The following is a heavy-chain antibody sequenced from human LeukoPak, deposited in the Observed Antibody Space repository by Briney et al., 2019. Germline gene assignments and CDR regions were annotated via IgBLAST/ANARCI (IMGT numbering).Heavy chain of an antibody. D-gene: IGHD3-22*01. J-gene: IGHJ5*02. V-gene: IGHV1-18*01. CDR2: ISAYNGST. Sequence: ASVKVSCKTSGYTFTRYGISWVRQAPGQGPEWMGWISAYNGSTNYAQKFQGRVTMTTDTSTNTAYMELRSLRSDDTAVYYCARDRYYYDSSGYKSWFDPWGQGTLVTVSS. CDR3: ARDRYYYDSSGYKSWFDP. CDR1: GYTFTRYG.